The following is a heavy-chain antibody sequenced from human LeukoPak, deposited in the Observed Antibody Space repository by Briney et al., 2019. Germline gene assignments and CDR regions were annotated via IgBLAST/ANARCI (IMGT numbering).Heavy chain of an antibody. V-gene: IGHV3-7*01. CDR2: IKQDGSEK. Sequence: GGSLRLSCAASGFTFSSYWMSWLPQAPGKGREWVANIKQDGSEKYYVDSVKGRFTISRDNAKNSLYLQMNSLRAEDTAVYYCARAPEGYYSYYFDYWGQGTLVTVSS. CDR3: ARAPEGYYSYYFDY. D-gene: IGHD2-15*01. J-gene: IGHJ4*02. CDR1: GFTFSSYW.